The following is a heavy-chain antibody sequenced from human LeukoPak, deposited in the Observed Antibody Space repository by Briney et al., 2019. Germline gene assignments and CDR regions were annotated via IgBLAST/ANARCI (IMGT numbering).Heavy chain of an antibody. Sequence: PSETLSLTCTVSGGSITNYYWSWIRQPPGKGLEWIGYIYYKGNTNSNPSLKSRVTISVDTSRNQFSLKLTSVTAAGTAVYYCASSRITMVRGVSYYYGLDVWGQGTTVTVSS. J-gene: IGHJ6*02. CDR3: ASSRITMVRGVSYYYGLDV. V-gene: IGHV4-59*01. CDR1: GGSITNYY. D-gene: IGHD3-10*01. CDR2: IYYKGNT.